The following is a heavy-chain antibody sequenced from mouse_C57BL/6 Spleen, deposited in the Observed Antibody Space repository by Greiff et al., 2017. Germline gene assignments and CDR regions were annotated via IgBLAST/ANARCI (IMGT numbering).Heavy chain of an antibody. Sequence: EVQLQQSRPELVKPGASVKISCKASGYTFTDYYMNWVKQSHGKSLEWIGDINPNNGGTSYNQKFKGKATLTVDKSSSTAYMELRSLTSEDSAVYYCARGNGNWRPLFAYWGEGTLVTVSA. V-gene: IGHV1-26*01. D-gene: IGHD2-1*01. CDR1: GYTFTDYY. J-gene: IGHJ3*01. CDR2: INPNNGGT. CDR3: ARGNGNWRPLFAY.